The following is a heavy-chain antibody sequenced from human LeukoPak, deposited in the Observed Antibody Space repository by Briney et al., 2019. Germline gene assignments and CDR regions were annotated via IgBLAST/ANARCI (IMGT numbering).Heavy chain of an antibody. Sequence: EASVNVSCKASSYTFTIYGISWVRQAPGQGLEWMGWISAYNGNTNYAQKLQGRVTMTTDTSTSTAYMELRSLRSDDTAVYYCARDGVTIFGVVIAYNWFDPWGQGTLVTVSS. CDR2: ISAYNGNT. CDR3: ARDGVTIFGVVIAYNWFDP. V-gene: IGHV1-18*01. CDR1: SYTFTIYG. D-gene: IGHD3-3*01. J-gene: IGHJ5*02.